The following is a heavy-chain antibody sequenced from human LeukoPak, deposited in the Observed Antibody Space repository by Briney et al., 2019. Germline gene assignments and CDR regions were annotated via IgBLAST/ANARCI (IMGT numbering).Heavy chain of an antibody. V-gene: IGHV4-34*01. J-gene: IGHJ6*02. CDR3: ARGRGPLNYYGMDV. CDR2: INHSGST. Sequence: PSETLSLTCTVSGGSISSYYWSWIRQPPGKGLEWIGEINHSGSTNYNPSLKSRVTISVDTSKNQFSLKLSSVTAADTAVYYCARGRGPLNYYGMDVWGQGTTATVSS. CDR1: GGSISSYY.